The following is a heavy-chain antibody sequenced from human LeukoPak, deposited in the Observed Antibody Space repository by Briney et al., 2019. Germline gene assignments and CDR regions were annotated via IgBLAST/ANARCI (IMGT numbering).Heavy chain of an antibody. J-gene: IGHJ4*02. CDR3: ANLPL. CDR2: ISYDGSNK. V-gene: IGHV3-30*18. Sequence: GGSPRHSCATSGFTFSNYGMHWVRQAPGKGLEWVAVISYDGSNKYYADSVKGRFTISRDNSKNTLYLQMNSLRPEDAAVYYCANLPLWGQGTLVTVSS. CDR1: GFTFSNYG.